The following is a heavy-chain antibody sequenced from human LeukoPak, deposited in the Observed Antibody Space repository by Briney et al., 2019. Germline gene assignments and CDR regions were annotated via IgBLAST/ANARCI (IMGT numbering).Heavy chain of an antibody. D-gene: IGHD6-19*01. J-gene: IGHJ5*02. CDR3: ARVGLDNTGWRISWFDP. Sequence: GGSLRLSCAASGFTFSDYYMSWIRQAPGEGLELVSYISNSGSTKYYTESVKGRFTISRDNAQNSLFLQMNSLRAEDTAIYYCARVGLDNTGWRISWFDPWGQGTLVTVSS. CDR1: GFTFSDYY. V-gene: IGHV3-11*01. CDR2: ISNSGSTK.